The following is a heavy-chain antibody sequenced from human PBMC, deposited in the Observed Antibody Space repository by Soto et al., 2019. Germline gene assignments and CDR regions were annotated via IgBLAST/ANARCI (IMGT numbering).Heavy chain of an antibody. J-gene: IGHJ4*02. V-gene: IGHV3-23*01. CDR3: AKKYDSSGYYVLFDY. D-gene: IGHD3-22*01. CDR2: ISGSGGST. Sequence: SLRLSCAASGFTFSSYAMSWVRQAPGKGLEWVSAISGSGGSTYYADSVKGRFTTSRDNSKNTLYLQMNSLRAEDTAVYYCAKKYDSSGYYVLFDYWGQGTLVTVSS. CDR1: GFTFSSYA.